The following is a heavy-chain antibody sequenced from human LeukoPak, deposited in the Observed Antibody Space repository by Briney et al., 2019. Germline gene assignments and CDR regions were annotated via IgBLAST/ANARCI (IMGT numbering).Heavy chain of an antibody. CDR3: ARGLEAPYSGYD. Sequence: ASVKVSCKASGYTFRSYGLSWVRQAPGQGLEWLGWISAYNGETRYEQNFQGRVTLTTDTSTTTAYMELRSLRSDDTAVYYCARGLEAPYSGYDWGQGTLVTVSS. CDR1: GYTFRSYG. J-gene: IGHJ4*02. D-gene: IGHD5-12*01. V-gene: IGHV1-18*01. CDR2: ISAYNGET.